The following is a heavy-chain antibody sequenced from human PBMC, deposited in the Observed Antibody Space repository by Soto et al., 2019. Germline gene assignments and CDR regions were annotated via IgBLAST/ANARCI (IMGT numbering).Heavy chain of an antibody. CDR2: IKSKTDGGTT. D-gene: IGHD2-15*01. V-gene: IGHV3-15*01. J-gene: IGHJ3*02. CDR1: GFTFSNAW. CDR3: TTGILGDIVVVVPHPESAFDI. Sequence: PGGSLRLSCAASGFTFSNAWMSWVRQAPGKGLEWVGRIKSKTDGGTTDYAAPVKGRFTISRDDSKNTLYLQMNSLKTEDTAVYYCTTGILGDIVVVVPHPESAFDIWGQGTMVTVSS.